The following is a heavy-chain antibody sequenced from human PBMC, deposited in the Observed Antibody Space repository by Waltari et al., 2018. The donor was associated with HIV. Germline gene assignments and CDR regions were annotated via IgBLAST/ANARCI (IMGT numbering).Heavy chain of an antibody. CDR2: IHPGDADT. CDR1: GYNFTPYW. V-gene: IGHV5-51*01. CDR3: ARGLPKQWLAYFDY. Sequence: AEVKRPGESLKISCKSSGYNFTPYWIGWVRQMPGKGLEWMGIIHPGDADTRYSPSFQGQVTISADKSISTAFLQWSSLKASDTAMYYCARGLPKQWLAYFDYWGQGTLVTVSS. D-gene: IGHD6-19*01. J-gene: IGHJ4*02.